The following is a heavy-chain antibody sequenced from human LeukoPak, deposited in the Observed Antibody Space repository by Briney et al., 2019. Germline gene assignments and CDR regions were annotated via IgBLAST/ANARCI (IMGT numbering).Heavy chain of an antibody. V-gene: IGHV4-34*01. Sequence: SETLSFTCAVYGGSFSGYYWSWIRQPPGKGLEWIGEINHSGSTNYNPSLKSRVTISVDTSKNQFSLKLSSVTAADTAVYYCARHRYYYGSGSYRGYFDYWGQGTLVTVSS. CDR2: INHSGST. D-gene: IGHD3-10*01. CDR3: ARHRYYYGSGSYRGYFDY. J-gene: IGHJ4*02. CDR1: GGSFSGYY.